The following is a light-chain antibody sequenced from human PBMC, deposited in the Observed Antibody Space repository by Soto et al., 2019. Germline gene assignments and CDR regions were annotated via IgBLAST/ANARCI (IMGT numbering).Light chain of an antibody. J-gene: IGKJ5*01. CDR1: QTVRNNY. V-gene: IGKV3-20*01. CDR3: QQYGSSPIT. Sequence: DIVLTQSPDTLSLSPGERATLSCRASQTVRNNYLAWYQQKPGQAPRLLIYGASSRATGIPDRFSGSGSGTDFTLTISRLEPEDFAVYYCQQYGSSPITFGQGTRLEI. CDR2: GAS.